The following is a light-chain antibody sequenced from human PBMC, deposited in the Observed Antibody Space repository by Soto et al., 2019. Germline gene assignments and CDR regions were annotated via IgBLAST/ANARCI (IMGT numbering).Light chain of an antibody. CDR2: AAS. J-gene: IGKJ2*01. CDR3: QQSYSTLYT. Sequence: DIQMTQSPSSLSASLGDRVTITSRQSRSISGFLIWYQQKPGKAPKLLIYAASSLQSGVPSRFSGSGSGTDFTLTISSLQPEDFATYYCQQSYSTLYTFGQGTKLEIK. CDR1: RSISGF. V-gene: IGKV1-39*01.